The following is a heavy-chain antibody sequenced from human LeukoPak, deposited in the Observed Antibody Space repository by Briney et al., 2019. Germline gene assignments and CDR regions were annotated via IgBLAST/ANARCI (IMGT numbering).Heavy chain of an antibody. CDR2: IYYSGST. J-gene: IGHJ6*03. D-gene: IGHD3-3*01. Sequence: SETLSLTCTVSGGSISSGGYYWSWIRQHPGKGLEWIGYIYYSGSTYYNPSLKSRVTISVDTSKNQFSLKLSSVTAADTAVYYCARGQTFLEDYYYMDVWGKGTTVTVSS. V-gene: IGHV4-31*03. CDR1: GGSISSGGYY. CDR3: ARGQTFLEDYYYMDV.